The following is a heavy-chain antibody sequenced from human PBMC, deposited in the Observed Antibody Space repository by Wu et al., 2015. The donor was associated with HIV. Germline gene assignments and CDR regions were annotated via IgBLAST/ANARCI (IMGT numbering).Heavy chain of an antibody. CDR3: ARAASFFYDKHGYYRNWYFDV. CDR2: MNPNSGNT. J-gene: IGHJ2*01. V-gene: IGHV1-8*01. Sequence: QEQLVQSETEMKRPGASLKVSCKASGYTFTDYDINWVRQATGQGLEWVGWMNPNSGNTGYPQKFQGRVTMTRDTSISTAYMELSSLKSEDTAVYYCARAASFFYDKHGYYRNWYFDVWGRGTLVAVSS. CDR1: GYTFTDYD. D-gene: IGHD3-22*01.